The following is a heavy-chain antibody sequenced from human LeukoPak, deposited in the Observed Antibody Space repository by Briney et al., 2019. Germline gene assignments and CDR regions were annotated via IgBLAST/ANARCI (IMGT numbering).Heavy chain of an antibody. CDR2: IYPGDSDT. V-gene: IGHV5-51*01. CDR3: ARGLAAANYYFDY. Sequence: GESLKISCKGSGYSFTSYWIGWVRQMPGKGLEWMGIIYPGDSDTGYSPSFQGQVTISADKSISTAYLQWSSLKASDTAMYYCARGLAAANYYFDYWGQGTLVTVSS. D-gene: IGHD6-13*01. CDR1: GYSFTSYW. J-gene: IGHJ4*02.